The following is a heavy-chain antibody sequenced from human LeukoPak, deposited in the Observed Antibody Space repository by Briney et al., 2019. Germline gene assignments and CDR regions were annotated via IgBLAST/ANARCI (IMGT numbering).Heavy chain of an antibody. CDR3: ARARTLGLRLGELST. CDR2: IPYEGSNK. V-gene: IGHV3-30-3*01. Sequence: GGSLRLSCAASGFTFSSYAMHWVRPAPGKGLEWVAVIPYEGSNKYYVESVKGRFTISTDNSKTTPNLQMNSLRAEATAVYNCARARTLGLRLGELSTWGQGTLVTVSS. D-gene: IGHD3-16*02. J-gene: IGHJ5*02. CDR1: GFTFSSYA.